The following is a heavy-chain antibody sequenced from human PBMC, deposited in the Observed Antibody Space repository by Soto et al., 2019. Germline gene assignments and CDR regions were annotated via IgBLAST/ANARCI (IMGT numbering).Heavy chain of an antibody. CDR2: ISGGGIST. CDR1: GFTFSNYA. V-gene: IGHV3-23*01. Sequence: EVQLLESGGGLVQPGGSLTLSCAASGFTFSNYAMSWVRQAPGKGLEWVPAISGGGISTYYADSVRGRFTISRDNSRNTLYLRMNRLRAEDTAVYYCARDAISMVRGTNNWFDPWGQGTLVTVSS. D-gene: IGHD3-10*01. J-gene: IGHJ5*02. CDR3: ARDAISMVRGTNNWFDP.